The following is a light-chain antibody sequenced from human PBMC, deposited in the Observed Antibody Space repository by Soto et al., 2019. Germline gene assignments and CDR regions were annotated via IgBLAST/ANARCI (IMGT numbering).Light chain of an antibody. V-gene: IGKV3-20*01. CDR1: QSVSSSY. CDR2: GAS. Sequence: EMVLTQSPGTLSLSPGERATLSCRASQSVSSSYLAWYQQKPGQAPRLLIYGASSRATGTPDRFSGSGSGTDFTLTISRLEPEDFAVYYCQQYGSSSWTFGQGTKVDIK. J-gene: IGKJ1*01. CDR3: QQYGSSSWT.